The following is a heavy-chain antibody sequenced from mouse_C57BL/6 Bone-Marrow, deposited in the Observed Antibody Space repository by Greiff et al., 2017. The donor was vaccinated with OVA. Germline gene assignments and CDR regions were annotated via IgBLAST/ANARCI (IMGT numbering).Heavy chain of an antibody. J-gene: IGHJ1*03. CDR1: GFTFSDSW. V-gene: IGHV6-6*01. CDR2: IRNKANNHAT. D-gene: IGHD1-1*01. CDR3: TRSRIVATVVAPYWYFDV. Sequence: EVMLVESGGGLVQPGGSMKLSCAASGFTFSDSWMDWVRQSPEKGLEWVAEIRNKANNHATYYAESVKGRFTISRDDSKSSVYLQMNSLRAEDTGIYYCTRSRIVATVVAPYWYFDVWGTGTTVTVSS.